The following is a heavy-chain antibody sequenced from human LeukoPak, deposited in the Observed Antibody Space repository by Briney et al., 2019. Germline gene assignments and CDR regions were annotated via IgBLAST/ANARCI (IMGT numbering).Heavy chain of an antibody. CDR2: ISSSSSYI. Sequence: GGSLRLSCAASGFTFSSYSMNWVRQALGKGLEWVSSISSSSSYIYYADSVKGRFTISRDNAKNSLYLQMNSLRAEDTAVYYCSAYDHKNDAFDIWGQGTMVTVSS. J-gene: IGHJ3*02. CDR1: GFTFSSYS. CDR3: SAYDHKNDAFDI. V-gene: IGHV3-21*01. D-gene: IGHD5-12*01.